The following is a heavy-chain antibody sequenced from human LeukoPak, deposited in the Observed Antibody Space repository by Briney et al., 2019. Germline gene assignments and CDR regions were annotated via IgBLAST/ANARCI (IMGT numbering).Heavy chain of an antibody. CDR3: ATISSRVFDY. V-gene: IGHV4-59*08. CDR1: GGSIRSYH. Sequence: SESLSLTCTVSGGSIRSYHWSWIRQPPGKGLEWIGYIYDIGSTNYNPSLNSRVTISVDTSKNQFSLKLSSVTAADTAVYYCATISSRVFDYWGQGTLVTVSS. D-gene: IGHD6-6*01. J-gene: IGHJ4*02. CDR2: IYDIGST.